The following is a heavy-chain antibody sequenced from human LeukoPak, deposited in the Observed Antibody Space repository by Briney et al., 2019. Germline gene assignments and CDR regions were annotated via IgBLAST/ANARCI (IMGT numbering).Heavy chain of an antibody. V-gene: IGHV4-39*01. Sequence: SETLSLTCTVSGGSISSSSYYWGWIRQPPGKGLEWIGSIYYSGSTYYNPSLKSRVTISVDTSKNQFSLKLSSVTAADAAVYYCATWTTVVTPYAFDIWGQGTMVTVSS. CDR1: GGSISSSSYY. CDR3: ATWTTVVTPYAFDI. CDR2: IYYSGST. D-gene: IGHD4-23*01. J-gene: IGHJ3*02.